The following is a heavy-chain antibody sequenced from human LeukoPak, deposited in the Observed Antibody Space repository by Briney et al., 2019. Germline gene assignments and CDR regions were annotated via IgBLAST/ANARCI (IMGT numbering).Heavy chain of an antibody. CDR3: ARSMIVVGPFDY. V-gene: IGHV3-7*01. CDR2: IKQDGSEK. Sequence: QSGGSLRLSCAASGFTFSRSWMTWVRQAPGKGLEWVANIKQDGSEKYYVDSVKGRFTISRDNAKNSLYLQMNSLRAEDTAVYYCARSMIVVGPFDYWGQGTLVTVSS. CDR1: GFTFSRSW. D-gene: IGHD3-22*01. J-gene: IGHJ4*02.